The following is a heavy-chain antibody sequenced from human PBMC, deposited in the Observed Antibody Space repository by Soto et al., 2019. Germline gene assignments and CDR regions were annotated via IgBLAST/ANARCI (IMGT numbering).Heavy chain of an antibody. D-gene: IGHD3-10*01. V-gene: IGHV4-31*03. Sequence: PSETLSLTCTVSGGSISSGGYYWSRIRQHPGKGLEWIGYIYYSGSTYYNPSLESRVTISVDTSKNQFSLKLSSVTAADTAVYYCARFYGYYYGSGSYYYANYYYYGMDVWGQGTTVTVSS. CDR1: GGSISSGGYY. J-gene: IGHJ6*02. CDR3: ARFYGYYYGSGSYYYANYYYYGMDV. CDR2: IYYSGST.